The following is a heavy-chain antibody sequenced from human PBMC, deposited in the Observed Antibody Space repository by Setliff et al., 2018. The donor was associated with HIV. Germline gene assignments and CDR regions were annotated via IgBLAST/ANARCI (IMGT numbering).Heavy chain of an antibody. CDR2: LIPVLGEP. J-gene: IGHJ4*02. CDR1: GHTLRNNA. CDR3: TRGALYGLFEF. Sequence: AASVKVSCKASGHTLRNNAIGWVRQAPGQGLEWMGSLIPVLGEPHYAQSFQGRVTISADESTNTAHMELRSLTSEDTAAYYCTRGALYGLFEFWGPGTLVTVSS. V-gene: IGHV1-69*11. D-gene: IGHD3-10*01.